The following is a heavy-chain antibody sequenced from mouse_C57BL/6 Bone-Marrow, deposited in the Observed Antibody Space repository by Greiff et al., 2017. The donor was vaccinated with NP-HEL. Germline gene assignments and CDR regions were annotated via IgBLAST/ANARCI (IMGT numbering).Heavy chain of an antibody. V-gene: IGHV1-19*01. Sequence: EVQLQQSGPVLVKPGASVKMSCKASGYTFTDYYMNWVKQSHGKSLEWIGVINPYNGGTSYNQKFKGKATLTVDKSSSTAYMELNSLTSEDSAVYYCATPNLLLRSYFDYWGQGTTLTVSS. CDR1: GYTFTDYY. CDR3: ATPNLLLRSYFDY. D-gene: IGHD1-1*01. CDR2: INPYNGGT. J-gene: IGHJ2*01.